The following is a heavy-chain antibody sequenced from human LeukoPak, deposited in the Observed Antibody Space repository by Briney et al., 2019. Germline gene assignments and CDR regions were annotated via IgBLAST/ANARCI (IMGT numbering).Heavy chain of an antibody. V-gene: IGHV4-59*01. CDR1: GGSISGNY. CDR3: ASHKGF. CDR2: IYYSGST. Sequence: SEALSLTCTVSGGSISGNYWSWFRQPPGKGLEWIGYIYYSGSTNYNLSLKSRVTISVDTSKNQFSLKLNSVTAADTAVYYCASHKGFWGQGTLVTVSS. J-gene: IGHJ4*02.